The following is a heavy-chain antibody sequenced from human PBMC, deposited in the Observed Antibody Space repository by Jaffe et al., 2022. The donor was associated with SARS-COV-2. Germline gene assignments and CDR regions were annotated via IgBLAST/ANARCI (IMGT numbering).Heavy chain of an antibody. D-gene: IGHD3-22*01. CDR2: IHTRGTT. Sequence: QVQLQESGPGLVKPSQTLSLTCTVSGDSISSGTYYWSWIRQSAGKGLEWIGRIHTRGTTTYDSSLKSRVTISVDTSKNQFSLKLTSVTAADTAVYYCARWAYDNSGYSASHWYFDLWGRGTLITVSS. V-gene: IGHV4-61*02. CDR3: ARWAYDNSGYSASHWYFDL. J-gene: IGHJ2*01. CDR1: GDSISSGTYY.